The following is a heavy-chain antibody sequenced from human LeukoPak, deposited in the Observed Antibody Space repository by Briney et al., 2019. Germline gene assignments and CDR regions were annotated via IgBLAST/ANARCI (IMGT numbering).Heavy chain of an antibody. D-gene: IGHD3-10*01. V-gene: IGHV3-30*02. CDR2: IRYDGSNK. Sequence: GGSLRLSCAASGFTFSSYGMHWVRQAPGKGLEWVAFIRYDGSNKYYADSVKGRFTISRDNSKNTLYLQMNSLRAEDTAVYYCAKGGSGSYYTPKNYWGQGTLVTVSS. CDR3: AKGGSGSYYTPKNY. J-gene: IGHJ4*02. CDR1: GFTFSSYG.